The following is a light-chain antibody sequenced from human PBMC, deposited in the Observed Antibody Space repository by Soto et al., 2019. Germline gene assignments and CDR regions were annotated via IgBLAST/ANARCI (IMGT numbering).Light chain of an antibody. CDR1: SGDVAIYDL. V-gene: IGLV2-23*02. CDR3: FSYAGTVTLV. Sequence: QSVLTQPASVSGSPGQSITISCTGTSGDVAIYDLVSWYQQYPGKAPQLIIYEVTKRPSGVSNRFSGSKSGNTASLTISGLQAEDEGDYYCFSYAGTVTLVFGGGTKVTVL. CDR2: EVT. J-gene: IGLJ3*02.